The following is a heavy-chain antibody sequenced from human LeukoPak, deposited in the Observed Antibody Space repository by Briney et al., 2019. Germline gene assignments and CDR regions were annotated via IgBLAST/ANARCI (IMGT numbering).Heavy chain of an antibody. J-gene: IGHJ5*02. CDR3: VTEPGYCTGGRCYGGWFDP. Sequence: PSETLSLTCAVYGGSFSGYYWSWIRQAPGKGLEWIGEINHSGNTNYNPSLKSRVTISVDTSKNQFSLKLSSVTAADTAVYYCVTEPGYCTGGRCYGGWFDPWGQGTLVTVPS. CDR2: INHSGNT. CDR1: GGSFSGYY. V-gene: IGHV4-34*01. D-gene: IGHD2-15*01.